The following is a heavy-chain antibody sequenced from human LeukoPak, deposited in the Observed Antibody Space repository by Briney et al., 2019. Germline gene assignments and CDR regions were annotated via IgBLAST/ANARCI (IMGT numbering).Heavy chain of an antibody. Sequence: ASVKVSCKASGYTFTSYGISWVRQAPGQGLEWMGWISAYNGNTNYAQKLQGRVTITTDESTSTAYMELSSLRSEDTAVYYCASGYCSSTSCYSYYYMDVWGKGTTVTVSS. CDR2: ISAYNGNT. CDR1: GYTFTSYG. V-gene: IGHV1-18*01. D-gene: IGHD2-2*01. J-gene: IGHJ6*03. CDR3: ASGYCSSTSCYSYYYMDV.